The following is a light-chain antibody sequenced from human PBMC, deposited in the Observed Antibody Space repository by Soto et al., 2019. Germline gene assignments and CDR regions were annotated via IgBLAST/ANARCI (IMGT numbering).Light chain of an antibody. Sequence: DIQMTQSPSSLSASVGDRVTITCWASQTISNTLNWYQQRPGKRPNLLIYASSTLQSGVPPRFSGGRSGTEFTLTISSLQPEDFATYYCQQTYSTPITFGQGTRLEIK. CDR1: QTISNT. V-gene: IGKV1-39*01. J-gene: IGKJ5*01. CDR3: QQTYSTPIT. CDR2: ASS.